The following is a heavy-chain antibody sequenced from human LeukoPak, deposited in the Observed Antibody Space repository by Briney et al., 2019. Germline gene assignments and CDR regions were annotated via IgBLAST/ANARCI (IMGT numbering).Heavy chain of an antibody. V-gene: IGHV4-59*01. CDR3: ALYSSSSDY. D-gene: IGHD6-6*01. CDR2: IYDSGSN. Sequence: SETLSLTCTVSGGSSSRYYWSWIRQPPGKGLEWIGFIYDSGSNNYNTSLNNRVTISVDTPKNQFSLKLSSVTAADTAMYYCALYSSSSDYWGQGTLVTVSS. J-gene: IGHJ4*02. CDR1: GGSSSRYY.